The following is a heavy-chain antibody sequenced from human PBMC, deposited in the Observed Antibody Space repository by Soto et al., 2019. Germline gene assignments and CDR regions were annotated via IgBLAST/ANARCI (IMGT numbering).Heavy chain of an antibody. CDR1: GFTFSDYN. CDR2: IGHDLVTI. V-gene: IGHV3-48*02. J-gene: IGHJ6*02. Sequence: GGSLRLSCAASGFTFSDYNLNWVRQAPGKGLEWVSYIGHDLVTIFYADSVRGRFTISKDNARNSLFLEMSSLRDEDTAVYYCTRDGRRAYAMDVWGQGTTVTVSS. D-gene: IGHD6-25*01. CDR3: TRDGRRAYAMDV.